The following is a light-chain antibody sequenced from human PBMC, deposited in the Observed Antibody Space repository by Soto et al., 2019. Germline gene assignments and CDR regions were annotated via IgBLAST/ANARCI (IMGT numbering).Light chain of an antibody. J-gene: IGKJ1*01. CDR2: GAS. CDR3: QQYNTWPPLA. V-gene: IGKV3-15*01. CDR1: QSVSSN. Sequence: EIVMTQSPATLSVSPGERATLSCRASQSVSSNLAWYQQKPGQAPRLLIYGASTRATGIPARFSGSGSGTEFTLTISRLQCEDFAVYYCQQYNTWPPLAFGQGTKVEIK.